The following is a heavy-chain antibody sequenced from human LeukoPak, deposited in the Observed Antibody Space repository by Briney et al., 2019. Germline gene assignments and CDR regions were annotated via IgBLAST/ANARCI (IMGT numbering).Heavy chain of an antibody. CDR3: AKDSNGDSSGYYYARYYYGMDV. CDR2: ISYDGSNK. V-gene: IGHV3-30-3*01. J-gene: IGHJ6*02. D-gene: IGHD3-22*01. CDR1: GFTFSSYA. Sequence: GGSLRLSCAASGFTFSSYAMHWVRQAPGKGLEWVAVISYDGSNKYYADSVKGRFTISRDNSKNTLYLQMNSLRAEDTALYYCAKDSNGDSSGYYYARYYYGMDVWGQGTTVTVSS.